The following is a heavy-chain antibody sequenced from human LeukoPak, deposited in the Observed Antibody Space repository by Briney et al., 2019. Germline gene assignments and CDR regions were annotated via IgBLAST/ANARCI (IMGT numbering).Heavy chain of an antibody. CDR1: GGSFSGYY. D-gene: IGHD6-19*01. CDR3: ARHGVSSGWPADY. J-gene: IGHJ4*02. CDR2: IYYSGST. Sequence: SETLSLTCAVYGGSFSGYYWSWIRQPPGKGLEWIGSIYYSGSTYYNPSLKSRVTISVDTSKNQFSLKLSSVTAADTAVYYCARHGVSSGWPADYWGRGTLVTVSS. V-gene: IGHV4-34*01.